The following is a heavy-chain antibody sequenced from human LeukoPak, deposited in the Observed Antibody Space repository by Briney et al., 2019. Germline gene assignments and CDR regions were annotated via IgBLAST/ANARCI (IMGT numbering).Heavy chain of an antibody. J-gene: IGHJ6*02. Sequence: SETLSLTCTVSGGSISSYYWSWIRQPPGKGLEWIGYIYYSGSTNYNPSLKSRVTISVDTSKNRFSLKLSSVTAADTAVYYCARADGSFWSGLYGMDVWGQGTTVTVSS. CDR2: IYYSGST. D-gene: IGHD3-3*01. V-gene: IGHV4-59*01. CDR3: ARADGSFWSGLYGMDV. CDR1: GGSISSYY.